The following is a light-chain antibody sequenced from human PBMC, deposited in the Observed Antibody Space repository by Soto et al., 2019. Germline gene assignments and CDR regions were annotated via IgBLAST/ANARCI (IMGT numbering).Light chain of an antibody. Sequence: QVTLSPSSLSASVVDRFTITFLASHIISIYLNWYQLKPGKAPNLLMYCASYLKSGVPTRFSGSGSGTDFTLTISCLQSEDFATYYCQQYYSFPCTFGEGTKVDIK. CDR3: QQYYSFPCT. CDR1: HIISIY. CDR2: CAS. J-gene: IGKJ1*01. V-gene: IGKV1-39*01.